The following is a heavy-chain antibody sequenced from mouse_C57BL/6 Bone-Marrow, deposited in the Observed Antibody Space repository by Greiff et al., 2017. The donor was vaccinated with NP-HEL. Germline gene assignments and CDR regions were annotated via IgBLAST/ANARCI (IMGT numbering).Heavy chain of an antibody. CDR2: IYPRSGNT. CDR3: GSTVVGYFDV. J-gene: IGHJ1*03. D-gene: IGHD1-1*01. Sequence: QVQLKESGAELARPGASVKLSCKASGYTFTSYGISWVKQRTGQGLEWIGEIYPRSGNTYYNEKFKGKATLTADKSSSTAYMELRSLTSEDSAVYFCGSTVVGYFDVWGTGTTVTVSS. V-gene: IGHV1-81*01. CDR1: GYTFTSYG.